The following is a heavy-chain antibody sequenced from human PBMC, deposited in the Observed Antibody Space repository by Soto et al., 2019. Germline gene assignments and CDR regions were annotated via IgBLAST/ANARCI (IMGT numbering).Heavy chain of an antibody. V-gene: IGHV4-31*03. CDR2: IYYGGST. J-gene: IGHJ5*02. CDR3: ARVGPWVPYYYDSSPYTFENWFDP. D-gene: IGHD3-22*01. Sequence: LTCTVSGGSISSGGYYWSWIRQHPGKGLEWIGYIYYGGSTYYNPSLNSRVTLSIDMTNNHVSLILNSVTAADTAVYYCARVGPWVPYYYDSSPYTFENWFDPWGQGTLVTVSS. CDR1: GGSISSGGYY.